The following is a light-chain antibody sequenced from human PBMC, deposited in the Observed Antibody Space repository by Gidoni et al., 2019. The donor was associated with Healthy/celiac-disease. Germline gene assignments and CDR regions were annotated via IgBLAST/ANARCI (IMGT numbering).Light chain of an antibody. V-gene: IGLV2-14*01. Sequence: QSALTQPASVSGSPGQSITISCTGTSSDVGGYTYVSWYQQHPGKAPKLMMYEVSNRPSGVSTRFSGSKSGNTASLTISGLQAEDEADYYCSSYTSSSTLFGTGTKVTVL. J-gene: IGLJ1*01. CDR2: EVS. CDR1: SSDVGGYTY. CDR3: SSYTSSSTL.